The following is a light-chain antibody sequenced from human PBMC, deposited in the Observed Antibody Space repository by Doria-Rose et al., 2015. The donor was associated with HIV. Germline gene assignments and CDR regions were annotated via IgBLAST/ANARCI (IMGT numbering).Light chain of an antibody. J-gene: IGKJ1*01. Sequence: TQSPGSLSLSPGERATLSCTASQRFSSTYLARYQQKPGQAPSLLIYDGSTSATGIPDRFSAGGSGTDFTLTINRLEPEDFALYYCHQYGTSWTFGQGTKVEI. CDR3: HQYGTSWT. CDR2: DGS. V-gene: IGKV3-20*01. CDR1: QRFSSTY.